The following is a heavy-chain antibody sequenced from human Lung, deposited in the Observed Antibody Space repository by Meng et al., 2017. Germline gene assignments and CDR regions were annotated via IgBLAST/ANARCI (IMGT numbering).Heavy chain of an antibody. CDR1: CGSISSSNYY. V-gene: IGHV4-30-4*01. CDR3: ARGQKGYFDL. J-gene: IGHJ2*01. Sequence: HVQLPEAAPGLVKPPQTLSLTCTVSCGSISSSNYYWSWIRQPPGKGLEWSGHIYNSGSTYYNPSLKSRITISVDTSKNQFSLKLSSVTAADTAVYYCARGQKGYFDLWGRGTLVTVSS. CDR2: IYNSGST.